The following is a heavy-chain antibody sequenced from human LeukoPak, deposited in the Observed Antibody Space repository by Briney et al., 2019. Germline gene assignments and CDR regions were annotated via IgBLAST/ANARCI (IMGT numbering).Heavy chain of an antibody. J-gene: IGHJ4*01. CDR1: GGTFSSYA. CDR3: ARQYYYGSGSYYHFDY. V-gene: IGHV1-69*05. D-gene: IGHD3-10*01. Sequence: GSSVKVSCKASGGTFSSYAISWVRQAPGQGLEWMGGIIPIFGTANYAQKFQGRVTITTDESTSTAYMELSSLRSEDTAVYYCARQYYYGSGSYYHFDYWGKEPWSPSPQ. CDR2: IIPIFGTA.